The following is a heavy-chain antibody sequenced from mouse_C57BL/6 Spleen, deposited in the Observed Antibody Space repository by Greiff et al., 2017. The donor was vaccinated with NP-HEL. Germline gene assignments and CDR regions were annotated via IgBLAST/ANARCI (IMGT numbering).Heavy chain of an antibody. J-gene: IGHJ3*01. CDR3: ARGGYDYSAWFAY. Sequence: VQLQQSGPELVKPGASVKLSCKASGYTFTSYDINWVKQRPGQGLEWIGWIYPRDGSTKYNEQFKGKATLTVDTSSSTAYMELHSLTSEDSAVYFCARGGYDYSAWFAYWGQGTLVTVSA. V-gene: IGHV1-85*01. CDR1: GYTFTSYD. CDR2: IYPRDGST. D-gene: IGHD2-4*01.